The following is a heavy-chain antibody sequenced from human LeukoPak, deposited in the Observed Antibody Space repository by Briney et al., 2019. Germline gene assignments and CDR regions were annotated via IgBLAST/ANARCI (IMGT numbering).Heavy chain of an antibody. D-gene: IGHD2/OR15-2a*01. V-gene: IGHV3-74*01. CDR2: INSDGSWT. Sequence: GGSLRLSCAASGNYWMHWVRQAPGKGLVWVSHINSDGSWTSYADSAKGRFTISKDNAKNTVYLQMNNLRAEDTAVYYCVSFYEAYWGRGTLVTVSS. CDR1: GNYW. CDR3: VSFYEAY. J-gene: IGHJ4*02.